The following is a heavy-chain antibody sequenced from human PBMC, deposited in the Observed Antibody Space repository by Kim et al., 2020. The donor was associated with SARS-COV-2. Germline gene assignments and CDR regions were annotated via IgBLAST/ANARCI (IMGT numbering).Heavy chain of an antibody. CDR2: IYYSGST. Sequence: ETLSLTCTVSGGSISSSSYYWGWIRQPPGKGLEWIGSIYYSGSTYYNPSLKSRVTISVDTSKNQFSLKLSSVTAADTAVYYCARLQGWIQLWYFDYCG. CDR3: ARLQGWIQLWYFDY. V-gene: IGHV4-39*01. J-gene: IGHJ4*01. D-gene: IGHD5-18*01. CDR1: GGSISSSSYY.